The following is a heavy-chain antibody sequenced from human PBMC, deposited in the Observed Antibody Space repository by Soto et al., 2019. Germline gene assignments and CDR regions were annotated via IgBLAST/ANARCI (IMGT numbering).Heavy chain of an antibody. CDR1: GFTFSTYS. J-gene: IGHJ4*02. Sequence: QPGGSLRLSCAASGFTFSTYSMNWVRQAPGKGLEWVSSISSSSTIYYADSVKGRFTISRDNVQNSLYLQMHSLRAEDTAVYYCARERGSGWTFDYWGQGTLVTV. CDR2: ISSSSTI. V-gene: IGHV3-48*01. D-gene: IGHD6-19*01. CDR3: ARERGSGWTFDY.